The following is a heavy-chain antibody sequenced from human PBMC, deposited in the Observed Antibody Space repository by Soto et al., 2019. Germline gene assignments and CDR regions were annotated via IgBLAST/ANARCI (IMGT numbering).Heavy chain of an antibody. Sequence: GGSLRLSCAASGFTFSNAWMSWVRQAPGKGLEWVGRIKSKTEGGTTDYAAPVKGRFTISRDDSNSTLYLQMNSLKTGYTAVYYCTTPSDEAIFGVVINCDYWGQGTLVTVSS. CDR1: GFTFSNAW. J-gene: IGHJ4*02. V-gene: IGHV3-15*01. CDR3: TTPSDEAIFGVVINCDY. CDR2: IKSKTEGGTT. D-gene: IGHD3-3*01.